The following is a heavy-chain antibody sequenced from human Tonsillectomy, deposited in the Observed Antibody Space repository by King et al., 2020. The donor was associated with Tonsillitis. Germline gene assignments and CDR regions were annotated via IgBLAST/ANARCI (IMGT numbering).Heavy chain of an antibody. D-gene: IGHD1-1*01. CDR3: ARGWIGTTFYSDY. J-gene: IGHJ4*02. CDR1: VGSLSGYH. Sequence: VQLQQWGAGLLKPSETLSLTCAVYVGSLSGYHWSWIRQSPGRGLEYVGEISYSGSTNHNPSLKSRVTILVDKPKNQFSLKLNSVTAADTAVYFCARGWIGTTFYSDYWGQGTLVTVSS. CDR2: ISYSGST. V-gene: IGHV4-34*01.